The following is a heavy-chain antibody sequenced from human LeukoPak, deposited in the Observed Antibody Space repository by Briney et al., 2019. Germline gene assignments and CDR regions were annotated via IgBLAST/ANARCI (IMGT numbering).Heavy chain of an antibody. J-gene: IGHJ4*02. CDR3: ATESREPYYFDY. D-gene: IGHD1-26*01. CDR2: FDPEDGET. Sequence: ASVKVSCKVSGYTLTELSMHWVRQAPGKGLEWMGGFDPEDGETIYAQKFQGRVTMTEDTSTDTAYMELSSLRSEDTAVYYCATESREPYYFDYWGQGTLVTVSS. CDR1: GYTLTELS. V-gene: IGHV1-24*01.